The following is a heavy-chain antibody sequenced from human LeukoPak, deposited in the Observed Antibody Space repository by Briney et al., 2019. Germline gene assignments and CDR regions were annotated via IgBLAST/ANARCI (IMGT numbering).Heavy chain of an antibody. D-gene: IGHD5-12*01. CDR3: ARALYGGYLGLDY. J-gene: IGHJ4*02. CDR1: GITFSSYA. Sequence: GGSLRLSCAASGITFSSYAMHWVRQAPGKGLEWVAVISYDGSNKYYADSVKGRFTISRDNSKNTLYLQMNSLRAEDTAVYHCARALYGGYLGLDYWGQGTLVTVSS. CDR2: ISYDGSNK. V-gene: IGHV3-30-3*01.